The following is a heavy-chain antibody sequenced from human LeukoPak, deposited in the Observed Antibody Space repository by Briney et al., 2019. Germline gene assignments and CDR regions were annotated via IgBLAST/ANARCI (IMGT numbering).Heavy chain of an antibody. V-gene: IGHV1-69*13. J-gene: IGHJ5*02. Sequence: GASVKVSCKASGGTFNNYAITWVRQAPGQGLEWMGGITPIFGSANYAQKFQGRVTITADESTSTAYMELSSLRSEDTAVYYCARQTSGGYTVFFGKPRGHWFDPWGQGTLVTVSS. D-gene: IGHD3-3*01. CDR2: ITPIFGSA. CDR3: ARQTSGGYTVFFGKPRGHWFDP. CDR1: GGTFNNYA.